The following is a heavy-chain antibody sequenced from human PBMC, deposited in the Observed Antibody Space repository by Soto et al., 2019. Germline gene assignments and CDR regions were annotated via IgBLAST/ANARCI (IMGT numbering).Heavy chain of an antibody. CDR2: IYPGNSDT. V-gene: IGHV5-51*01. CDR1: GYTFTNYW. CDR3: ASLSYYDSNGAIDY. J-gene: IGHJ4*02. D-gene: IGHD3-22*01. Sequence: GESLNISCYGSGYTFTNYWIGLVRQMPGKGMEWMGIIYPGNSDTKYSPSFQGKVTISADKSINTAYLQWSSLKASDTAMYFCASLSYYDSNGAIDYWAQGTLVTVSS.